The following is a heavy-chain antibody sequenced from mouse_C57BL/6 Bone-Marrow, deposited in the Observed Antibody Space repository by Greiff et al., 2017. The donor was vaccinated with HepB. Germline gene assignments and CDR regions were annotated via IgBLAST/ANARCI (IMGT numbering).Heavy chain of an antibody. CDR1: GYSITSGYD. V-gene: IGHV3-1*01. J-gene: IGHJ2*01. D-gene: IGHD1-2*01. Sequence: DVQLQESGPGMVKPSQSLSLTCTVTGYSITSGYDWHWIRHFPGNKLEWMGYISYSGSTNYNPSLKSRISITHDTSKNHFFLKLNSVTTEDTATYYCARGPTASYYFDYWGQGTTLTVSS. CDR2: ISYSGST. CDR3: ARGPTASYYFDY.